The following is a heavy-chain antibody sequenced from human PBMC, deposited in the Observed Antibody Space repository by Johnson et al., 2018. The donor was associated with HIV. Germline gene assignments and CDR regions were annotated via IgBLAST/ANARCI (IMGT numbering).Heavy chain of an antibody. V-gene: IGHV3-30*02. CDR2: IRYDESNK. Sequence: QVQLVESGGGLIQPGGSLRLSCAASGFTVSSNYMSWVRQAPDKGLEWVAFIRYDESNKYYADSVKGRFTISRDNSKNTLYLQMNSLRAEETAVYCCAKARSGGPGAFDIWGQGTMVTVSS. J-gene: IGHJ3*02. D-gene: IGHD6-19*01. CDR1: GFTVSSNY. CDR3: AKARSGGPGAFDI.